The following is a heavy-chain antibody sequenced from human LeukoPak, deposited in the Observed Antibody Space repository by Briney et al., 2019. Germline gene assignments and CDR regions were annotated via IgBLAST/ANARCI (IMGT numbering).Heavy chain of an antibody. J-gene: IGHJ4*02. CDR1: GYTFTSYA. CDR3: ARGQLRFGEFHFDY. V-gene: IGHV1-3*01. CDR2: INAGNGNT. Sequence: ASVKVSCKASGYTFTSYAMHWVRQAPGQRLEWMGWINAGNGNTKYSQKFQGRVTITRDTSASTAYMELSSLRSEDTAVYYCARGQLRFGEFHFDYWGQGTLVTVSS. D-gene: IGHD3-10*01.